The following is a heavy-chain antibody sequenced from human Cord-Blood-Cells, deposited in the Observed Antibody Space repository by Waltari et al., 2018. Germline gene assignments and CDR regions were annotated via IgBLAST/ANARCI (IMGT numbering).Heavy chain of an antibody. J-gene: IGHJ4*02. Sequence: QLQLQESGPGRVKPSENLSLNCAVSGYFIRSGYYWGWTRQPPGKGLELIGSIYHSGSTYYNPSLKSRVTISVDTSKNQFSLKLSSVTAADTAVYYCARVAGNFDYWGQGTLVTVSS. D-gene: IGHD6-19*01. V-gene: IGHV4-38-2*01. CDR3: ARVAGNFDY. CDR2: IYHSGST. CDR1: GYFIRSGYY.